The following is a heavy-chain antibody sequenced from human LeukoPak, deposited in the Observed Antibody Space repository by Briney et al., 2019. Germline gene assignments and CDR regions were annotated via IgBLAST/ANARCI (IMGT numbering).Heavy chain of an antibody. D-gene: IGHD4-23*01. CDR3: ARGRPHGNDY. J-gene: IGHJ4*02. CDR2: IASDGSST. V-gene: IGHV3-74*01. CDR1: GFTFSSYW. Sequence: GGSLRLYCAASGFTFSSYWMNWVRKAPGQGLVWVSRIASDGSSTTYADSVKGRFSISRDNAKNTLYLQMNNLRVEDTAVYYCARGRPHGNDYWGQGTLVTVSS.